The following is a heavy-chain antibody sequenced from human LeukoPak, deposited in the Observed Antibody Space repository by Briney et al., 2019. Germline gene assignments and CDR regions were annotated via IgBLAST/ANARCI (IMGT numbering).Heavy chain of an antibody. CDR2: IYYSGST. Sequence: PSETLSLTCTVSGGSISSYYWSWIRQPPGKGLEWIGYIYYSGSTNYNPSLKSRVTISVDMSKNQFSLKLSSVTAADTAVYYCARGFPGGVYYFDYWGQGTLVTVSS. V-gene: IGHV4-59*01. D-gene: IGHD3-3*01. J-gene: IGHJ4*02. CDR1: GGSISSYY. CDR3: ARGFPGGVYYFDY.